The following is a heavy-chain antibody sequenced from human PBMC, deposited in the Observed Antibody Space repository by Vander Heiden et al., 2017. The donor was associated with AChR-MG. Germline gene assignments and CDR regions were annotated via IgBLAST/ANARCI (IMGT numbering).Heavy chain of an antibody. D-gene: IGHD6-19*01. CDR3: ARAVAGMSFFAY. V-gene: IGHV1-46*01. CDR1: GYTFTHYY. CDR2: INPTSGTT. J-gene: IGHJ4*02. Sequence: QVQLVQSGAEVKRPGASVKVYCKAPGYTFTHYYMHWVRQAPGQGREWMGIINPTSGTTSYTQKFQGRVTMTSDTSTSTVYMELSTLGSEDTATYYCARAVAGMSFFAYWGQGTFVTVSS.